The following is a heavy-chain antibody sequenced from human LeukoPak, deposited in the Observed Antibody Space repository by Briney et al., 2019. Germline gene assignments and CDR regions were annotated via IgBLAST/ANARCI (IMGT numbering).Heavy chain of an antibody. Sequence: GGSLRLSCAASGFDFSPYSMNWVRQAPGKGLEWVSYISSSGSTIYYADSVKGRFTISRDNSKNTLYLQMNSLRAEDTAVYYCARDLTPGIAIHWGQGTLVTVSS. V-gene: IGHV3-48*01. CDR2: ISSSGSTI. D-gene: IGHD6-13*01. CDR1: GFDFSPYS. J-gene: IGHJ4*02. CDR3: ARDLTPGIAIH.